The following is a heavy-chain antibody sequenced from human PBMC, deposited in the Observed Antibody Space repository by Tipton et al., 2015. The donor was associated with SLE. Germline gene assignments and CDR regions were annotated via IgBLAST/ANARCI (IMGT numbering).Heavy chain of an antibody. CDR2: IYTSGST. D-gene: IGHD2-2*02. CDR3: ASTLGYCSSTSCYTSAEYFQH. J-gene: IGHJ1*01. CDR1: GGSISSGSYY. Sequence: LRLSCTVSGGSISSGSYYWSWIRQPAGKGLEWIGRIYTSGSTNYNPSLKSRVTISVDTSKNQFSLKLSSVTAADTAVYYCASTLGYCSSTSCYTSAEYFQHLGQGTLVTVSS. V-gene: IGHV4-61*02.